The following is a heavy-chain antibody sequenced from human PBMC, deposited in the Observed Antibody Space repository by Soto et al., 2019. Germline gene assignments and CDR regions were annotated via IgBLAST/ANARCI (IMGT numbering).Heavy chain of an antibody. V-gene: IGHV3-23*01. J-gene: IGHJ4*02. D-gene: IGHD3-16*02. CDR3: ARIVPLDY. CDR1: GFTFSTYA. Sequence: EVQLLESGGGVVQPGGSLRLSCAASGFTFSTYAMHWVRQAPGKGLEWVSAISASGSSTYYASSVKGRFTISRDNSKNTVSLQMNSRRVDDTAVYYCARIVPLDYWGQGTLVTVSS. CDR2: ISASGSST.